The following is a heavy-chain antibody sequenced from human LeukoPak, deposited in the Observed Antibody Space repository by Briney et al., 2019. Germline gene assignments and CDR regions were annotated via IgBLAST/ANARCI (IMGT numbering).Heavy chain of an antibody. CDR2: ISSSSSYI. CDR1: GFTSSSYS. CDR3: ARDVDDYVWGSYDY. D-gene: IGHD3-16*01. J-gene: IGHJ4*02. V-gene: IGHV3-21*01. Sequence: PGGSLRLSCAASGFTSSSYSMNWVRQAPGKGLEWVSSISSSSSYIYYADSVKGRFTISRDNAKNSLYLQMNSLRAEDTAVYYCARDVDDYVWGSYDYWGQGTLVTVSS.